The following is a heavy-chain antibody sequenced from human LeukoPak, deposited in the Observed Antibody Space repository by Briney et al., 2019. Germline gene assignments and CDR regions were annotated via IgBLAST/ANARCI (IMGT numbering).Heavy chain of an antibody. Sequence: GGPLRLSCAASGFTVSNYYMSWVRKAPGGGLEWGTVIYSGGDTNHADSVKGKFTLSRDNSKNTPYLQMNSLRAEDPAVYYCARDPDAWGQGTLVTVSS. CDR3: ARDPDA. V-gene: IGHV3-66*01. CDR2: IYSGGDT. J-gene: IGHJ5*02. CDR1: GFTVSNYY.